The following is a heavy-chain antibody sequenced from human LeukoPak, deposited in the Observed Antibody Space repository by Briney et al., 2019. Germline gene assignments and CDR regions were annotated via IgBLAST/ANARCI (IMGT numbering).Heavy chain of an antibody. Sequence: ASVKVSCKVSGYTLTELSMHWVRQAPGKGLEWMGWMNPNSGNTGYAQKFQGRVTMTRNTSISTAYMELSSLRSEDTAVYYCARALWFGELHSRDYWGQGTLVTVSS. V-gene: IGHV1-8*01. CDR3: ARALWFGELHSRDY. J-gene: IGHJ4*02. CDR1: GYTLTELS. D-gene: IGHD3-10*01. CDR2: MNPNSGNT.